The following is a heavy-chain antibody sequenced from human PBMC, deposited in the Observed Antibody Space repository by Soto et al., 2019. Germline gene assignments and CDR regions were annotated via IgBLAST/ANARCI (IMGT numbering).Heavy chain of an antibody. D-gene: IGHD3-10*01. CDR2: ISSSGTTI. J-gene: IGHJ3*02. CDR3: AREGFTHLGDDFDI. Sequence: GSLRLSCASSVFTFINYEINLVRQAPGNGLEWVSYISSSGTTIYYADSVKGRFTISRDHAKNSLYLQMNSLRDEDTAVYYCAREGFTHLGDDFDIWGRGTMVNVSS. V-gene: IGHV3-48*03. CDR1: VFTFINYE.